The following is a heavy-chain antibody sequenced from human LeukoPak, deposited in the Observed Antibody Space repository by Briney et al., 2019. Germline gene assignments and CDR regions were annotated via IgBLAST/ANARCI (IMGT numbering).Heavy chain of an antibody. D-gene: IGHD3-3*01. CDR3: AKDGGLWSGYGPPYFDY. Sequence: GGSLRLSCAASGFTFSSYSMNWVRQAPGKGPEWISYISPSSDTIKYADSVRGRFTISRDNAKNSLYLQVNSLRAEDTAVYCCAKDGGLWSGYGPPYFDYWGQGNLVTVSS. CDR2: ISPSSDTI. V-gene: IGHV3-48*04. CDR1: GFTFSSYS. J-gene: IGHJ4*02.